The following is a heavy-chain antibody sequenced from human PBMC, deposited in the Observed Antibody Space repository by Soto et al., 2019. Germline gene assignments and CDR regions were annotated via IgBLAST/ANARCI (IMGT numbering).Heavy chain of an antibody. D-gene: IGHD6-19*01. V-gene: IGHV1-3*01. J-gene: IGHJ6*02. CDR2: INAGNGNT. Sequence: QVQLEQSGAEVKKPGASVKVSCKASGYTFTSYAMHWVRQAPGQRLEWMGWINAGNGNTKYSQKFQGRVTITRDTSASTAYMELSSLRSEDTAVYYCARVIPKGWYYGMDVWGQGTTVTVSS. CDR3: ARVIPKGWYYGMDV. CDR1: GYTFTSYA.